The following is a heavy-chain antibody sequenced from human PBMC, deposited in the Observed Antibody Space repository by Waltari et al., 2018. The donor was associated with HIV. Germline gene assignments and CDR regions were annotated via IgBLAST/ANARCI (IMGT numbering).Heavy chain of an antibody. CDR2: INPSSGGT. CDR3: ARDRSIVSRHYDNAVSPYFDS. Sequence: QVHLVQSGAAVRKPGASVRVSCKAYGNTFTYHYLPWVRQAPGQGLEWMGWINPSSGGTKYAQRFQGRVTMTRDTSINTAYMDLSGLTSDDTAVYFCARDRSIVSRHYDNAVSPYFDSWGQGTLVTVSS. V-gene: IGHV1-2*02. CDR1: GNTFTYHY. J-gene: IGHJ4*02. D-gene: IGHD3-22*01.